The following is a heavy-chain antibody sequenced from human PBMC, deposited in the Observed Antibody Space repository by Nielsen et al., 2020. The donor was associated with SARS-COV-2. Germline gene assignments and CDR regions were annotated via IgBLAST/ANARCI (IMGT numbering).Heavy chain of an antibody. CDR1: GFTVSSNY. D-gene: IGHD1-26*01. Sequence: GGSLRLSCAASGFTVSSNYMSWVRQAPGKGLEWVSVIYSGGSTYYADSVKGRFTISRDNSKNTLYLQMNSLRSEDTAVYYCARGRSGSYFSMDVWGQGTTVTVSS. CDR3: ARGRSGSYFSMDV. CDR2: IYSGGST. J-gene: IGHJ6*02. V-gene: IGHV3-53*05.